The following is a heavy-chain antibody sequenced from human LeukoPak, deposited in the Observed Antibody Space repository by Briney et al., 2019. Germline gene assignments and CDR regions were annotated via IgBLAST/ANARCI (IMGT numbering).Heavy chain of an antibody. CDR2: INHSGST. D-gene: IGHD2-2*01. V-gene: IGHV4-34*01. Sequence: MPSETLSLTCAVYGGSFSGYYWSWIRQPPGKGLEWIGEINHSGSTNYNPSLKSRVTISVDTSKNQFSLKLSSVTAADTAVYYCARGRHIVVVPAAPPGYFQHWGQGTLVTVSS. CDR3: ARGRHIVVVPAAPPGYFQH. CDR1: GGSFSGYY. J-gene: IGHJ1*01.